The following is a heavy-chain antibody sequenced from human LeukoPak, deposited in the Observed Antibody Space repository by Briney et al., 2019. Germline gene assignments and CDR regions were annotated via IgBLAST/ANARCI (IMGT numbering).Heavy chain of an antibody. V-gene: IGHV1-24*01. CDR3: ARGSLYGDSNFDY. CDR1: GYTLTELS. J-gene: IGHJ4*02. CDR2: FDPEDGET. D-gene: IGHD4-17*01. Sequence: GASVKVSCKVSGYTLTELSMHWVRQAPGKGLEWMGGFDPEDGETIYAQKFQGRVTMTRNTSISTAYMERSSLRSEDTAVYYCARGSLYGDSNFDYWGQGTLVTVSS.